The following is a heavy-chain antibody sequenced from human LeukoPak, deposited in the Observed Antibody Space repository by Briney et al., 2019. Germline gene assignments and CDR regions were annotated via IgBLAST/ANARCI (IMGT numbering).Heavy chain of an antibody. CDR1: GGSISSYY. V-gene: IGHV4-59*01. D-gene: IGHD6-13*01. CDR3: ARDSGIARPRKCYYYGMDV. Sequence: SETLSLTCTVSGGSISSYYWSWIRQPPGKGLEWIGYIYYSGSTNYNPSLKSRVTISVDTSKNQFSLKLSSVTAADTAVYYCARDSGIARPRKCYYYGMDVWGQGTTVTVSS. CDR2: IYYSGST. J-gene: IGHJ6*02.